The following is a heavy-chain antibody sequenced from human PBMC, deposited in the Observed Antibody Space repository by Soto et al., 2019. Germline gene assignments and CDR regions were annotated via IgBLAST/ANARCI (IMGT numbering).Heavy chain of an antibody. CDR3: ARADCTGAYCYSWPFNYGVDV. CDR2: IWYDGSNK. CDR1: GFTFHTYG. Sequence: PGGSLRLSCTTSGFTFHTYGMHLVRQAAGKGLEWVAIIWYDGSNKYYADSVKGRFTISRDNSKSTLYLQMNSLRAEDTALYYCARADCTGAYCYSWPFNYGVDVWGQGTTVTVSS. D-gene: IGHD2-15*01. J-gene: IGHJ6*02. V-gene: IGHV3-33*01.